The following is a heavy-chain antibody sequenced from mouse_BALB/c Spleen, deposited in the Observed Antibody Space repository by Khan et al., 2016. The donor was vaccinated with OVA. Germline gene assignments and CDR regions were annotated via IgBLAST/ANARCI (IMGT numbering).Heavy chain of an antibody. D-gene: IGHD2-10*01. J-gene: IGHJ1*01. V-gene: IGHV1-9*01. CDR1: GYTFSSYW. CDR3: ARTAAYYEYFDV. Sequence: VQLKQSGAELMKPGASVKISCKATGYTFSSYWIEWIKQRPGHGLEWIGEILPGTGSPNYNDKFKGKATFTADTSSNTAYMQLSSLTSEDSAVYYCARTAAYYEYFDVWGAGTTVTGSS. CDR2: ILPGTGSP.